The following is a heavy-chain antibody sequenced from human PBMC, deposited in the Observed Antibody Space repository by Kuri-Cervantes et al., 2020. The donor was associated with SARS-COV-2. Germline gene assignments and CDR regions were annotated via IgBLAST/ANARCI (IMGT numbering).Heavy chain of an antibody. CDR2: ISGGST. J-gene: IGHJ6*03. Sequence: LSLTCAASGFTVSSNEMSWVRQAPGKGLEWVSSISGGSTYYADSRKGRFTISRDNSKNTLHLQMNSLRAEDTAVYYCAKDKVPAARPYYYYYMDVWGKGTTVTVSS. D-gene: IGHD2-2*01. CDR1: GFTVSSNE. V-gene: IGHV3-38-3*01. CDR3: AKDKVPAARPYYYYYMDV.